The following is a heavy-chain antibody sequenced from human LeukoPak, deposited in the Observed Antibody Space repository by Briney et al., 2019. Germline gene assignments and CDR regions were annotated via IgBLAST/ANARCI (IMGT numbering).Heavy chain of an antibody. CDR1: GGSLSSYY. J-gene: IGHJ4*02. V-gene: IGHV4-4*07. CDR3: ARDLIVPDAMTGSGSYSTDY. CDR2: IYSSGST. Sequence: PSETLSLTCTVSGGSLSSYYWSWLRQPAGQGLEWIGRIYSSGSTNYNPSLTSRVTMSVDTSKNQFSLKLSSVTAADTAVYYCARDLIVPDAMTGSGSYSTDYWGQGTLATVSS. D-gene: IGHD3-10*01.